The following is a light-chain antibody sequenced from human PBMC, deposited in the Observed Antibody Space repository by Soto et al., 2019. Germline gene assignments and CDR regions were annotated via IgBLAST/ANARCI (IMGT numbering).Light chain of an antibody. Sequence: QSALTQPRSVSGSSGQSVTISCTGTSSDVGGYNYVSWYQQHPGKAPKLMIYDVNKRPSGVPDRFSGSKSGNTASLTISGLQAEDEADYYCCSYAGSYTFVFGGGTKLTVL. CDR2: DVN. J-gene: IGLJ2*01. CDR1: SSDVGGYNY. V-gene: IGLV2-11*01. CDR3: CSYAGSYTFV.